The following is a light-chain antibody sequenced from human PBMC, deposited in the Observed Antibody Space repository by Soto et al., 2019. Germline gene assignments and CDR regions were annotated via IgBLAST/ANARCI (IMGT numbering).Light chain of an antibody. V-gene: IGKV3-15*01. CDR3: QQYNNWPPFT. J-gene: IGKJ3*01. CDR1: QSVSNN. Sequence: EIVLTQSPGTLSLSPGERATLSCRASQSVSNNYLAWYQQNPGQAPGLLIYGASIREVGVPARFSGSGSGTEFTLTISSLQSEDFAVYYCQQYNNWPPFTYGPGTIVDIK. CDR2: GAS.